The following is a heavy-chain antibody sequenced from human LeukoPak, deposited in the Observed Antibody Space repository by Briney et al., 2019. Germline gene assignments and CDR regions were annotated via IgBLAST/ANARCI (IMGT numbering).Heavy chain of an antibody. J-gene: IGHJ4*02. Sequence: ASVKVSCKASGGTFSSYAIGWVRQAPGQGLEWMGGIIPIFGTANYAQKFQGRVTITADESTSTAYVELSSLRSEDTAVYYCARGNVDTAMVIDYWGQGTLVTVSS. CDR3: ARGNVDTAMVIDY. CDR2: IIPIFGTA. CDR1: GGTFSSYA. V-gene: IGHV1-69*13. D-gene: IGHD5-18*01.